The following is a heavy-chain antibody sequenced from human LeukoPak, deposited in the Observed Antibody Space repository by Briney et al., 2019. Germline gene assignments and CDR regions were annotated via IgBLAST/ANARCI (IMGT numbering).Heavy chain of an antibody. Sequence: ASVNVSCKASGYTFTSYGISWVRQAPGQGLEWMGWISAYNGNTNYAQKLQGRVTMTTDTSTSTAYMELRSLKSDDTAVYYCARDMLSIAARPGDYWGQGTLVTVSS. CDR3: ARDMLSIAARPGDY. D-gene: IGHD6-6*01. CDR2: ISAYNGNT. V-gene: IGHV1-18*01. J-gene: IGHJ4*02. CDR1: GYTFTSYG.